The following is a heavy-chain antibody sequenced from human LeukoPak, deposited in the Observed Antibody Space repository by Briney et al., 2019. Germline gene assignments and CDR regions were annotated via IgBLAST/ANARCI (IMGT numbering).Heavy chain of an antibody. CDR2: IIPILGIA. J-gene: IGHJ5*02. Sequence: SVKVSCKASGGTFSSYAISWVRQAPGQGLEWMGRIIPILGIANYAQKFQGRVTITADKSTSTAYMELSSLRSEDTAVYYCARGSALEVVVTAIPTNTYNWFDPWGQGTLVTVSS. D-gene: IGHD2-21*02. CDR3: ARGSALEVVVTAIPTNTYNWFDP. CDR1: GGTFSSYA. V-gene: IGHV1-69*04.